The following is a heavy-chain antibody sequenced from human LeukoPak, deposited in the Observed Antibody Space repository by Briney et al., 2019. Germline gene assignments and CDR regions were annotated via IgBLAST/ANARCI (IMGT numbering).Heavy chain of an antibody. CDR3: ARLRRGRTDY. Sequence: SETLSLTCTVSGGSISSSGYYWGWIRQPPGKGLEWIGSIYYSGSTYYNPSLKSRVTISVDTSKNQFSLKLSSVTAADTAVYYCARLRRGRTDYWGQGTLVTVSS. CDR1: GGSISSSGYY. V-gene: IGHV4-39*01. J-gene: IGHJ4*02. CDR2: IYYSGST. D-gene: IGHD1-26*01.